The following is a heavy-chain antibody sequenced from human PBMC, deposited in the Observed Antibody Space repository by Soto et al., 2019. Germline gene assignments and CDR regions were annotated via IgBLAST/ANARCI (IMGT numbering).Heavy chain of an antibody. Sequence: VGSLRLSCAASGFTFSNAWMSWVRQAPGKGLEWVGRIKSKTDGGTTDYAAPVKGRFTISRDDSKNTLYLQMNSLKTEDTAVYYCTTTAVAGTYYYYGMDVWGQGTTVTVSS. CDR1: GFTFSNAW. CDR2: IKSKTDGGTT. CDR3: TTTAVAGTYYYYGMDV. D-gene: IGHD6-19*01. J-gene: IGHJ6*02. V-gene: IGHV3-15*01.